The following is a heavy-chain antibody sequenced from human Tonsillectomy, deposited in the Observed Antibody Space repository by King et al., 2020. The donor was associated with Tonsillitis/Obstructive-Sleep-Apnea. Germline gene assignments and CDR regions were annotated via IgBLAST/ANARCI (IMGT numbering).Heavy chain of an antibody. CDR2: IKQDGSEK. Sequence: DVQLVESGGGLVQPGGSLRLSCAASGFTFSSHWMSWVRQAPGKGLEWVANIKQDGSEKYYVDSVKGRFTISRDNAENSLYLQMNSLRAEDTAVYYCARGHYYMDVWGKGTAVTVSS. CDR3: ARGHYYMDV. V-gene: IGHV3-7*01. CDR1: GFTFSSHW. J-gene: IGHJ6*03.